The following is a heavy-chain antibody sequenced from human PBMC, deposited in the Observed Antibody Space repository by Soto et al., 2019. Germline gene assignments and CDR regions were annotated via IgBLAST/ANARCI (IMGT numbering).Heavy chain of an antibody. CDR3: AKVLGIAAAGPVFDY. Sequence: LGGSLRLSCAASGFTFSSYAMSWVRQAPGKGLEWVSAISGSGGSTYYADSVKGRFTISRDSSKNTLYLQMNSLRAEDTAVYYCAKVLGIAAAGPVFDYWGQGTQVTVSS. CDR1: GFTFSSYA. CDR2: ISGSGGST. D-gene: IGHD6-13*01. J-gene: IGHJ4*02. V-gene: IGHV3-23*01.